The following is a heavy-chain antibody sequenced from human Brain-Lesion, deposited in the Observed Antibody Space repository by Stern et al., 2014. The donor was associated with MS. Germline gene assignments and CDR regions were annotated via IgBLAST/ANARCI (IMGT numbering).Heavy chain of an antibody. J-gene: IGHJ3*02. V-gene: IGHV1-24*01. CDR2: FDPEDGES. Sequence: QVQLGQSGAEVKKPGASVKVSCKVSGYTLTELSMPWVRQAPGKGLEWMGGFDPEDGESIYEQKFQGRVTMTEDTSTDTAYMELSSLRSEDTAIYYCATDLQQPLVDTFDIWGQGTMVTVSS. CDR3: ATDLQQPLVDTFDI. D-gene: IGHD6-13*01. CDR1: GYTLTELS.